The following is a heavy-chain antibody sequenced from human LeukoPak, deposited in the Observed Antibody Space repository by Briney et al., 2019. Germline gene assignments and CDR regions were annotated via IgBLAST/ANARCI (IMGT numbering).Heavy chain of an antibody. CDR1: GYTFTGYY. J-gene: IGHJ4*02. D-gene: IGHD5-18*01. CDR2: TNPNSGGT. Sequence: GASVKVSCKASGYTFTGYYIHWVRQAPGQGLEWMGLTNPNSGGTNFAQKFQGRVTMTRDTSISTAYMDLSRLKSDDTAVYYCTRGPPYSYGNDFDYWGQGTLVTVSS. CDR3: TRGPPYSYGNDFDY. V-gene: IGHV1-2*02.